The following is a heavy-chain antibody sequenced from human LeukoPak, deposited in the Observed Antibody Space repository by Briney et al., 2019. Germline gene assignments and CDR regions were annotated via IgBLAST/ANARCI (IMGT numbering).Heavy chain of an antibody. CDR3: AKLGHSDGWYLGAFDI. D-gene: IGHD6-19*01. CDR1: SGSITGHY. Sequence: SETLSLTCAVSSGSITGHYWNWIRQTPGMRLEWIGYTSYSRTTIYNSYFKGRATMSMDTSKNQLYLNLTSVTATDTAVYYCAKLGHSDGWYLGAFDIWGQGTTVIVSS. CDR2: TSYSRTT. V-gene: IGHV4-59*08. J-gene: IGHJ3*02.